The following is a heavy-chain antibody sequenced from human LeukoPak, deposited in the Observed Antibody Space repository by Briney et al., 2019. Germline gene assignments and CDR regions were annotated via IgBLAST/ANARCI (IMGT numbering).Heavy chain of an antibody. CDR1: GFTFTDYW. CDR3: VRGRWGPFDY. Sequence: RGSLRLSCAASGFTFTDYWMSWVRQAPGKGLEWVANIRQDEIATLYVDSLKGRFTVSRDNAKHSLYLQMNSLRVEDTAVYYCVRGRWGPFDYWGQGTLVSVSS. J-gene: IGHJ4*02. D-gene: IGHD3-16*01. CDR2: IRQDEIAT. V-gene: IGHV3-7*03.